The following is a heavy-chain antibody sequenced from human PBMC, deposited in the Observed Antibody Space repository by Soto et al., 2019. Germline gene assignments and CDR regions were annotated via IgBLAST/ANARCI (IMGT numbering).Heavy chain of an antibody. CDR3: ASTRGSSYDY. CDR2: IYNGGGT. J-gene: IGHJ4*02. Sequence: EVQLVETGGGLIQPGGSLRLSCAASGFTVSGNYMSWVRQAPGKGMEWVSVIYNGGGTYYADSVKGRFTISRDNSKNTLYLQMISLRSEDTAVYYCASTRGSSYDYWGQGTLVTVSS. D-gene: IGHD6-6*01. CDR1: GFTVSGNY. V-gene: IGHV3-53*02.